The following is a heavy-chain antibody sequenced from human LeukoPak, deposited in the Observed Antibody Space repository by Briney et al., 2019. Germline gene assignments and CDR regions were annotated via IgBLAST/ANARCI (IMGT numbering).Heavy chain of an antibody. Sequence: GGSLRLSCAASGFTFSSYSMNWVRQAPRKGLEWVSSISSSSSYIYYADSVKGRFTISRDNAKNSLYLQMNSLRAEDTAVYYCAREVYDFWSGYYPKPNYFDYWGQGTLVTVSS. J-gene: IGHJ4*02. CDR1: GFTFSSYS. V-gene: IGHV3-21*01. D-gene: IGHD3-3*01. CDR2: ISSSSSYI. CDR3: AREVYDFWSGYYPKPNYFDY.